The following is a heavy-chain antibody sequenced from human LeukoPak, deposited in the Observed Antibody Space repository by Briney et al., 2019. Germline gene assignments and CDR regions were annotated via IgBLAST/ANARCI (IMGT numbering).Heavy chain of an antibody. D-gene: IGHD4-11*01. Sequence: RGSLRLSCTASGFSVSSNYMSWVRQAPGKGLEWVSVIYSGGSTDYADSVKGRFTISRDNSKNTVYLQMNSLRAEDTAIYYCARGTVTIVYFDYWGQGTLVTVSS. CDR2: IYSGGST. J-gene: IGHJ4*02. CDR1: GFSVSSNY. CDR3: ARGTVTIVYFDY. V-gene: IGHV3-53*01.